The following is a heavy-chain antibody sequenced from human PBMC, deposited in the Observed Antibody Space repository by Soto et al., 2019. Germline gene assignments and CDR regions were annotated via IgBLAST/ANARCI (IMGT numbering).Heavy chain of an antibody. CDR1: VDALTSNY. CDR3: ERDLAKGGGSAGFDY. CDR2: INPQSGGT. D-gene: IGHD1-26*01. V-gene: IGHV1-2*02. Sequence: SVKVACKSSVDALTSNYIHWVRQAPGQGFEWMGWINPQSGGTNYPQKFQGRVTMTRDTSLSTVYMTLIRLTSDDTAEYYCERDLAKGGGSAGFDYWGQGTLVTVSS. J-gene: IGHJ4*02.